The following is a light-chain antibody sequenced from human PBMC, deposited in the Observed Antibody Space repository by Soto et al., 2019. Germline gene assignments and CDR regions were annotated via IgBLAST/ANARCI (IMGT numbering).Light chain of an antibody. Sequence: QSALTQPPSASGSPGQSVTISCTGTSSDVGGYNYVSWYQQLPGRAPKLVIYEVSKRPSGVPDRFSGSKSGNAASLTVSGLQTEDEADYYCYSHAGSSIWVFGGGTKLTVL. J-gene: IGLJ3*02. CDR3: YSHAGSSIWV. CDR1: SSDVGGYNY. V-gene: IGLV2-8*01. CDR2: EVS.